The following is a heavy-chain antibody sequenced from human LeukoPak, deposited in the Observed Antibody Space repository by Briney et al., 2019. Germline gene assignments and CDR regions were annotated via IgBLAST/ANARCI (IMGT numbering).Heavy chain of an antibody. V-gene: IGHV3-43*01. D-gene: IGHD5-18*01. CDR1: GFTFDDYT. Sequence: GGSLRLSCAASGFTFDDYTMHWVRQAPGKGLEWVSLIRWDGVSTYYADSVKGRFTISRDNSKNSLYLQMNSLRTEDTALYYCGKGDTTMDITLDYWGQGTLVTVYS. CDR3: GKGDTTMDITLDY. J-gene: IGHJ4*02. CDR2: IRWDGVST.